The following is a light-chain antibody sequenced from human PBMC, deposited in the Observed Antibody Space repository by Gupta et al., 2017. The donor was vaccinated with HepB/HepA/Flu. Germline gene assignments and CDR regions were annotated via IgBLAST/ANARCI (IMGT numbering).Light chain of an antibody. CDR1: QDINSY. CDR2: SAS. J-gene: IGKJ5*01. V-gene: IGKV1-9*01. Sequence: IQLTQSPSFLSASVGDRVTITCRASQDINSYLIWYQQKPGKATTLLIYSASTLQGGVPSRFSGSGSGTEFTLTISSLQPEDFATYYCQQFNSYPITFGQGTRLDIK. CDR3: QQFNSYPIT.